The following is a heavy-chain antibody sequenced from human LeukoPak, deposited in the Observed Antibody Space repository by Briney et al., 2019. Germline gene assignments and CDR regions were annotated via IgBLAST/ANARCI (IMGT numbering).Heavy chain of an antibody. D-gene: IGHD3-16*02. CDR2: ISGSGGST. CDR1: GFTFSSYG. Sequence: GGSLTLSCAASGFTFSSYGMSWVRQAPGKGLEWVSAISGSGGSTYYADSVKGRFTISRDNSKNTLYLQANGLRAEDTAVYYCATGGGGYQRSDDDWGQGTLVTVSS. V-gene: IGHV3-23*01. J-gene: IGHJ4*02. CDR3: ATGGGGYQRSDDD.